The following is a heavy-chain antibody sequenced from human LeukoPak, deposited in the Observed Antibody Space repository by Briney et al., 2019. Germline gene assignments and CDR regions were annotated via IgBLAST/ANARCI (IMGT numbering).Heavy chain of an antibody. CDR3: AKGQDIVVVPAAKKYYYYYGMDV. J-gene: IGHJ6*02. CDR1: GFTFSSYA. V-gene: IGHV3-23*01. Sequence: PGGSLRLSCAASGFTFSSYAMSWLRQAPGKGLEWVSAISGSGGSTYYADSVKGRFTISRDNSKNTLYLQMNSLRARDTAVYYCAKGQDIVVVPAAKKYYYYYGMDVWGQGTTVTVSS. D-gene: IGHD2-2*01. CDR2: ISGSGGST.